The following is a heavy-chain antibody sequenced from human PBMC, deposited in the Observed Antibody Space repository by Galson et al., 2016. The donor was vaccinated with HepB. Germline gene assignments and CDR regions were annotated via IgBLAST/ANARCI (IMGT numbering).Heavy chain of an antibody. CDR2: VSSSSNYI. D-gene: IGHD3-22*01. J-gene: IGHJ4*02. CDR1: GFTFRTYS. V-gene: IGHV3-21*01. CDR3: ARGGGRDSSGYTLDY. Sequence: SLRLSCAASGFTFRTYSMNWVRQAPGKGLEWVSSVSSSSNYIYYADSMKGRFTISRDNANNSLYLQMHSLRAEDTAVYYWARGGGRDSSGYTLDYWGQGTLVTVSS.